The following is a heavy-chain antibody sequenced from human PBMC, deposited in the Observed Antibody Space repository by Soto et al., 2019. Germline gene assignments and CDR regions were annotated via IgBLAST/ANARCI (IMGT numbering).Heavy chain of an antibody. J-gene: IGHJ4*02. Sequence: QMQLVQSGPEVKKPGTSVKVSCKASGFTFTSSAVQWVRQARGQRLEWIGWIVVGSGNTNYAQKFQERVTITRDMCTSTAYMELGSLRSEDTAVYYGAAEKFCGGDCYRGGYWGQGTLVTVSS. CDR3: AAEKFCGGDCYRGGY. D-gene: IGHD2-21*02. V-gene: IGHV1-58*01. CDR1: GFTFTSSA. CDR2: IVVGSGNT.